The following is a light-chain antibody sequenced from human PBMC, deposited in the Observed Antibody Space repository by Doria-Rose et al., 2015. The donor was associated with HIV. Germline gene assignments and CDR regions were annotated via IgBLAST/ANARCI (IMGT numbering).Light chain of an antibody. CDR1: QSFSSTY. V-gene: IGKV3-20*01. Sequence: TQXPGTLSLSPGERATLSCRASQSFSSTYLAWYQQQPGQAPSLLIYDGSTRATGIPDRFSASGSGTDFTLTINRLEPEDFALYYCHQYGTSWTFGQGTKVEI. CDR2: DGS. CDR3: HQYGTSWT. J-gene: IGKJ1*01.